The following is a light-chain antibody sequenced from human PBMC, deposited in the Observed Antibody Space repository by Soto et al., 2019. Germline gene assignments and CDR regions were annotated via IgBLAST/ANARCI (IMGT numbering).Light chain of an antibody. Sequence: QSVLAQPASVSGSPGQSITVACTGTSNDIGANNYVSWYQQYPGKAPKLMIYDVNNRPLGISNRFSGSKSGNTASLTISGLQAEDEADYFCKSYAGSNTYVFGSGTKVTVL. V-gene: IGLV2-14*03. J-gene: IGLJ1*01. CDR1: SNDIGANNY. CDR3: KSYAGSNTYV. CDR2: DVN.